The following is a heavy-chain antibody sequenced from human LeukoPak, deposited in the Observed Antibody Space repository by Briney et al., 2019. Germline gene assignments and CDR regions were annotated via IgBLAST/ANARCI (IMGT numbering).Heavy chain of an antibody. V-gene: IGHV4-61*02. CDR3: ARDHCSGGSCYRDYYYYYMDV. CDR1: GGSISSGSNY. D-gene: IGHD2-15*01. J-gene: IGHJ6*03. Sequence: SETLSLTCTVSGGSISSGSNYWSWIRQPAGKGLEWIGRIYTSGSTNYNPSLKSRVTISVDTSKNQFSLKLSSVTAADTAVYYCARDHCSGGSCYRDYYYYYMDVWGKGTTVTVSS. CDR2: IYTSGST.